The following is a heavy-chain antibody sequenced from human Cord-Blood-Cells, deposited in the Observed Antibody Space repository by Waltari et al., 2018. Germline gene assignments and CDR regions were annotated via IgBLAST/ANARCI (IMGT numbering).Heavy chain of an antibody. Sequence: QVQLQESGPGLVKPSETLSLTCAVSGYSISSGYYWGWIRQPPGKGLEWIGSIYHSGSTYYNPSLKIRVTISVDTSKNQFSLKLSSVTAADTAVYYCARDQQYWGQGTLVTVSS. CDR3: ARDQQY. CDR2: IYHSGST. V-gene: IGHV4-38-2*02. J-gene: IGHJ4*02. D-gene: IGHD2-2*01. CDR1: GYSISSGYY.